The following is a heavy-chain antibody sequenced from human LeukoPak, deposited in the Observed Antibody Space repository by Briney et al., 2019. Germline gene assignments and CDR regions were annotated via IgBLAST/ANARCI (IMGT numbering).Heavy chain of an antibody. CDR3: ARDKGTVATYYYYYMDA. Sequence: GASVKVSCKASGYTFTSYGISWVRQAPGQGLEWKGWISAHNGNTNYEEKVQGRVTMTTDTSTSTAYMELRSLRSDDTAVYYCARDKGTVATYYYYYMDAWGKGTTVTVSS. D-gene: IGHD6-19*01. CDR2: ISAHNGNT. J-gene: IGHJ6*03. V-gene: IGHV1-18*01. CDR1: GYTFTSYG.